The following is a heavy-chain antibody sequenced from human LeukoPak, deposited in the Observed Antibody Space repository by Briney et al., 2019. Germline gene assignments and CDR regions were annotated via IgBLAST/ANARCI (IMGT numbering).Heavy chain of an antibody. CDR2: ISFTGNT. Sequence: SETLSLTCTVSGGSISGYYWSWIRQSPGKRLEWIAYISFTGNTNYNPSLKSRVTISLDTSKTHFSLTLSSLTAADTAVYYCARSPPDWYYDNRGQYYFDTWGRGALVTVSS. CDR1: GGSISGYY. V-gene: IGHV4-59*08. J-gene: IGHJ4*02. D-gene: IGHD3-22*01. CDR3: ARSPPDWYYDNRGQYYFDT.